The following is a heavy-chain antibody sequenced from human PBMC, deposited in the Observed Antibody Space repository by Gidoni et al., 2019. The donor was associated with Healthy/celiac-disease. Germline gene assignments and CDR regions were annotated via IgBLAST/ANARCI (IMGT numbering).Heavy chain of an antibody. CDR2: ILPIFGTA. CDR3: AREGRITIFGVVSEFDY. Sequence: QVQLVQSGAEVKKPGSSVKVSCKASGGTFSRYAISWVRQAPGQGLEWMGGILPIFGTANYAQKFQGRVTITADESTSTAYMELSSLRSEDTAVYYCAREGRITIFGVVSEFDYWGQGTLVTVSS. CDR1: GGTFSRYA. D-gene: IGHD3-3*01. V-gene: IGHV1-69*01. J-gene: IGHJ4*02.